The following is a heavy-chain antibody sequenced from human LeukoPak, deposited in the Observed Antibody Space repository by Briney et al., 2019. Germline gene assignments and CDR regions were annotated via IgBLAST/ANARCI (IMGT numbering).Heavy chain of an antibody. CDR2: IYSGGST. CDR3: ASSSTWYYFDY. D-gene: IGHD6-19*01. J-gene: IGHJ4*02. V-gene: IGHV3-66*01. CDR1: GFTVSSNY. Sequence: GGSLRLSCAASGFTVSSNYMSWVRQAPGKGLEWVSVIYSGGSTYYADSVKGRFTISRDNSKNTLYLQMNSLRAEDTAVYYCASSSTWYYFDYWGQGILVTISS.